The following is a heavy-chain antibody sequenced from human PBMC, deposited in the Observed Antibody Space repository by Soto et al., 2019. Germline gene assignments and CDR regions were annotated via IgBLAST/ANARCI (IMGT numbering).Heavy chain of an antibody. J-gene: IGHJ6*02. CDR2: ISYDGSNK. D-gene: IGHD3-3*01. Sequence: QVQLVESGGGVVQPGRSLRLSCAASGFTFSSYGMHWVRQAPGKGLEWVAVISYDGSNKYYADSVKGRFTISRDTSKNTLELQRNSLRAEDTTVYYCVLGVGENAEYYYGMDVWGQGTTVTVSS. CDR3: VLGVGENAEYYYGMDV. V-gene: IGHV3-30*03. CDR1: GFTFSSYG.